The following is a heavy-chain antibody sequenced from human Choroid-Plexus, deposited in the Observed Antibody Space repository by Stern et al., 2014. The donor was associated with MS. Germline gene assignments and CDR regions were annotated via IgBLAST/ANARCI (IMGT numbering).Heavy chain of an antibody. CDR2: VSYDGSNK. J-gene: IGHJ5*02. D-gene: IGHD2/OR15-2a*01. Sequence: VHLVESGGGVVQPGRPLRLSCVASGFTFGSCAMHWVRQAPGKGLEWVAGVSYDGSNKYYADSVKGRFTISRDNSQNTLYMQMSSLRPEDTAVYYCAKDRQYLTYFFDHWGQRSLVTVSS. CDR3: AKDRQYLTYFFDH. V-gene: IGHV3-30*18. CDR1: GFTFGSCA.